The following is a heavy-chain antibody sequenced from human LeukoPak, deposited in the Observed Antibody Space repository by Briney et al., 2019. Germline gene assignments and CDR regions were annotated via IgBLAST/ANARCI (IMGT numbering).Heavy chain of an antibody. V-gene: IGHV4-31*03. Sequence: SQTLSLTCTVSGGSISSGGYYWSWIRQHPGKGLEWFGYIYYSGSTYYNPSLKSRVTISVDTSKNQFSLKLSSVTAADTAVYYCAREHSSSSGGWVYYMDVWGKGTAVTVSS. CDR1: GGSISSGGYY. D-gene: IGHD6-6*01. CDR2: IYYSGST. CDR3: AREHSSSSGGWVYYMDV. J-gene: IGHJ6*03.